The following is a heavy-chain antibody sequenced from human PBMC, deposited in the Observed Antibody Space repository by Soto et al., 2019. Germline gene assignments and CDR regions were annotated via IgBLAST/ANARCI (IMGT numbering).Heavy chain of an antibody. V-gene: IGHV3-53*01. J-gene: IGHJ6*02. CDR3: ALSGYPILYGMDV. Sequence: GGSLRLSCAASGFTVSSNYMSWVRQAPGKGLEWVSVIYSGGSTYYADSVKGRFTISRDNSKNTLYLQMNSLRAEDTAVYYCALSGYPILYGMDVWGQGTTVTVSS. D-gene: IGHD3-3*01. CDR2: IYSGGST. CDR1: GFTVSSNY.